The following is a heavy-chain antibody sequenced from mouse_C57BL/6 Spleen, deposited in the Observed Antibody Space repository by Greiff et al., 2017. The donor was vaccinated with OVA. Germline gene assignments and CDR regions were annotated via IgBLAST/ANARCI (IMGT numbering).Heavy chain of an antibody. CDR1: GYTFTDYY. CDR3: APYYGSSLYYFDY. Sequence: EVQLQQSGPELVKPGASVKISCKASGYTFTDYYMNWVKQSHGKSLEWIGDINPNNGGTSYNQKFKGKATLTVDKSSSTAYMELRSLTSEDSAVYYCAPYYGSSLYYFDYWGQGTTLTVSS. J-gene: IGHJ2*01. D-gene: IGHD1-1*01. V-gene: IGHV1-26*01. CDR2: INPNNGGT.